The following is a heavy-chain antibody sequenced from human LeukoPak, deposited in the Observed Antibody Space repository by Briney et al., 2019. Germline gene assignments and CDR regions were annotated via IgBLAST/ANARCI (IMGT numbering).Heavy chain of an antibody. CDR1: GYTLTELS. V-gene: IGHV1-24*01. D-gene: IGHD3-9*01. CDR3: ATGRYFDRAHDY. J-gene: IGHJ4*02. Sequence: ASVKVSCKVSGYTLTELSMHLVRQAPGKGLEWMGGFDPEDGETIYAQKFQGRVTMTEDTSTDTAYMELSSLRSEDTAVYYCATGRYFDRAHDYWGQGTLVTVSS. CDR2: FDPEDGET.